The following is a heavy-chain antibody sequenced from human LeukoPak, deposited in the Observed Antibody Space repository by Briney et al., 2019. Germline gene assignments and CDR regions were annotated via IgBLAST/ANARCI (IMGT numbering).Heavy chain of an antibody. J-gene: IGHJ4*02. CDR2: INPSGGST. CDR1: GYTFTNYY. CDR3: VRERINSYYFDY. Sequence: ASVKVSCKASGYTFTNYYMHWVRQAPGQRLEWMGIINPSGGSTRYAQKFQGRVTMTGDTSTTTVYMELSSLTSEDTAVYYCVRERINSYYFDYWGQGTLVTVSS. D-gene: IGHD4-23*01. V-gene: IGHV1-46*01.